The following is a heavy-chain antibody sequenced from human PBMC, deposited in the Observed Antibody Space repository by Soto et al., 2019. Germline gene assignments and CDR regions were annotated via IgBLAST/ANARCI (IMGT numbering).Heavy chain of an antibody. CDR1: GYTFTSYD. CDR3: ARDWKQWLVSNGMDV. D-gene: IGHD6-19*01. Sequence: ASVKVSCKASGYTFTSYDTNWVRQATGQGLEWMGWMNPNRGNTGYAQKFQGRVTMTRNTSISTAYMELSSLRSEDTAVYYCARDWKQWLVSNGMDVWGQGTTVTVSS. CDR2: MNPNRGNT. V-gene: IGHV1-8*01. J-gene: IGHJ6*02.